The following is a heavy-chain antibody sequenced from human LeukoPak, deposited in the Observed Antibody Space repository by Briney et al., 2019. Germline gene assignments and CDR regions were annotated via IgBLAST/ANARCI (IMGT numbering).Heavy chain of an antibody. Sequence: SETLSLTCTVSGGSISSYYWSWIRQPPGKGLEWIGYIYYSGSTNYNPSLKSRVTISVAPSKNPFSLKVRSVPAADTAVYYCARHSSGWHETGPYYFDYWGQGTLVTVSS. CDR3: ARHSSGWHETGPYYFDY. CDR1: GGSISSYY. V-gene: IGHV4-59*08. J-gene: IGHJ4*02. D-gene: IGHD6-19*01. CDR2: IYYSGST.